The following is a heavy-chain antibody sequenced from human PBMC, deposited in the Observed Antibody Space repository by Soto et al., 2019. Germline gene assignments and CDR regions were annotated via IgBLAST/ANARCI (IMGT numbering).Heavy chain of an antibody. CDR3: AKGMNVWGSYRSSFDY. CDR1: GFTFSNDG. Sequence: QVKLVESGGGVVQPGRSLRLSCAASGFTFSNDGMHWVRQAPGKGLEWVAVISYDGSKKYYADSVKGRFTISRDNSKNTLYLQMNSLRAEDTAVYYCAKGMNVWGSYRSSFDYWGQGTLVTVSS. CDR2: ISYDGSKK. V-gene: IGHV3-30*18. J-gene: IGHJ4*02. D-gene: IGHD3-16*02.